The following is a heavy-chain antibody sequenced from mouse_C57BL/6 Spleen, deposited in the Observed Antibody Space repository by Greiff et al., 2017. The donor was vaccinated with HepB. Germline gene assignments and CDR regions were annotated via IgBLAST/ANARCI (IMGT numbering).Heavy chain of an antibody. CDR3: ARRGDGYYDLDY. CDR2: INPGSGGT. CDR1: GYAFTNYL. D-gene: IGHD2-3*01. J-gene: IGHJ2*01. Sequence: QVQLQQSGAELVRPGTSVKVSCKASGYAFTNYLIEWVKQRPGQGLEWIGVINPGSGGTNYNEKFKGKATLTADKSSSTAYMQLSSLTSEDSAVYVCARRGDGYYDLDYWGQGTTLTVSS. V-gene: IGHV1-54*01.